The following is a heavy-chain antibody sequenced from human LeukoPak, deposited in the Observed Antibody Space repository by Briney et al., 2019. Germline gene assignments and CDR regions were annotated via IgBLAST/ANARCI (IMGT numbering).Heavy chain of an antibody. CDR3: ARETSSGWRGNWFDP. CDR1: GYTFTSYY. Sequence: ASVKVSCKASGYTFTSYYMHWVRQAPGQGLEWMGIINPSGGSTSYAQKFQGRVTMTRDTSTSTAYMELSSLRSEDTAVYYCARETSSGWRGNWFDPWGQGTLVTVSS. CDR2: INPSGGST. V-gene: IGHV1-46*01. D-gene: IGHD6-19*01. J-gene: IGHJ5*02.